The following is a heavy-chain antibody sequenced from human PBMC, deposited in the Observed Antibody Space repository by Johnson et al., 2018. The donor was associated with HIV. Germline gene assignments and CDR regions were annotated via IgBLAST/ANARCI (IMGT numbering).Heavy chain of an antibody. V-gene: IGHV3-30*18. Sequence: QVQLVESGGDLVNPGGSLRLSCAASGLTFSNYVIHWVRQSPGKGLEWVAVISYDGSNKYYADSVKGRFTISRDNSKNTLYLQMNSLRAEDTALYYCAKGGIATRFFDIWGQGTMVTVSS. CDR1: GLTFSNYV. D-gene: IGHD6-6*01. CDR3: AKGGIATRFFDI. CDR2: ISYDGSNK. J-gene: IGHJ3*02.